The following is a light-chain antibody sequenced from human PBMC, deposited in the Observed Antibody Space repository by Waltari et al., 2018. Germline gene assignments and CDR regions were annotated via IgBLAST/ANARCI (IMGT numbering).Light chain of an antibody. Sequence: EIQMTQSPSSLSASIGDRVIITCRASQAIITNLNWYQQKPGRAPKLLISATSSLQTGVPTRFSGSGSMTDFTLTISSLQAEDFATYYCQQSYSIPPTFGQGTKVEIK. V-gene: IGKV1-39*01. CDR3: QQSYSIPPT. CDR1: QAIITN. J-gene: IGKJ2*01. CDR2: ATS.